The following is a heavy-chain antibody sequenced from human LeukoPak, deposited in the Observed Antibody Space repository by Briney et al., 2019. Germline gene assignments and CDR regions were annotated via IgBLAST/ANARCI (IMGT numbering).Heavy chain of an antibody. Sequence: ASVKVSCKASGYTFTGYYMHWVQQAPGQGLEWMGWINPNSGGTNYAQKFQGRVTMTRDTSISTAYMELSRLRSDDTAVYYCARDGAGGSGSYFDYWGQGTLVTVSS. J-gene: IGHJ4*02. CDR3: ARDGAGGSGSYFDY. CDR2: INPNSGGT. CDR1: GYTFTGYY. D-gene: IGHD3-10*01. V-gene: IGHV1-2*02.